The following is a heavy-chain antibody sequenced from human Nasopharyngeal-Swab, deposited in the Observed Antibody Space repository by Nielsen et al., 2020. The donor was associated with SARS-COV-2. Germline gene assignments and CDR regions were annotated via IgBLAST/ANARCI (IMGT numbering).Heavy chain of an antibody. CDR1: GGSVSSGSYY. D-gene: IGHD4-23*01. V-gene: IGHV4-61*01. CDR3: ARDQGDVVTPTSFFDY. CDR2: IYYSGST. Sequence: SKTLSLTCTVSGGSVSSGSYYWSWIRQPPGKGLEWIGYIYYSGSTNYNFSLKSRVTISVDTSKNQFSLKLSSVTAADTAVYYCARDQGDVVTPTSFFDYWGQGTLVTVSS. J-gene: IGHJ4*02.